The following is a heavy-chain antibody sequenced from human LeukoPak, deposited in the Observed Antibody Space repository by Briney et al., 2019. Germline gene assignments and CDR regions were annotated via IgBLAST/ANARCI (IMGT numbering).Heavy chain of an antibody. CDR1: GGSISSYY. CDR2: ISGSGGST. V-gene: IGHV3-23*01. J-gene: IGHJ4*02. D-gene: IGHD4-17*01. Sequence: ETLSLTCTVSGGSISSYYWSWIRQPPGKGLEWVSAISGSGGSTYYADSVKGRFTISRDNSKNTLYLQVNSLRAEDTAVYYCAKRLATVTLYYFDYWGQGTLVTVSS. CDR3: AKRLATVTLYYFDY.